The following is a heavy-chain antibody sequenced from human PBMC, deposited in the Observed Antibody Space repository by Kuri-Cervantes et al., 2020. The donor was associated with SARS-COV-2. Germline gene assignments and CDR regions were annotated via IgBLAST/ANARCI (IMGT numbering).Heavy chain of an antibody. Sequence: GSLRLSCAVSGGSLTITNWWSWVRQPPGKGLEWIEEIHHSGDTSYNSSLKSRVTISLDKSKNQFSLKLNSVTAADTAVYYCANLGPGGHAYSFLDYWGQGTLVTVSS. J-gene: IGHJ4*02. CDR1: GGSLTITNW. CDR3: ANLGPGGHAYSFLDY. CDR2: IHHSGDT. D-gene: IGHD4-11*01. V-gene: IGHV4-4*02.